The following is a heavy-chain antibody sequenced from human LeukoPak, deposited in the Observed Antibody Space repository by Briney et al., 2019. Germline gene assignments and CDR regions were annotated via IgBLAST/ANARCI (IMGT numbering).Heavy chain of an antibody. J-gene: IGHJ6*02. Sequence: SETLSLTCTVSGGSISSYYWSWIRQPPGKGLEWIGYLYYSGSTNYSPSLKSRVTISVDTSKNQFSLKLTSVTAADTAVYNCAKGGGDPYYYYAMDVWGQGTTVTVSS. V-gene: IGHV4-59*08. CDR1: GGSISSYY. CDR2: LYYSGST. D-gene: IGHD2-21*02. CDR3: AKGGGDPYYYYAMDV.